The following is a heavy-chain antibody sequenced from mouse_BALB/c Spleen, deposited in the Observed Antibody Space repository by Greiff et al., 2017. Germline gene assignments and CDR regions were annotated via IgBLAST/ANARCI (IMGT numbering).Heavy chain of an antibody. D-gene: IGHD2-3*01. J-gene: IGHJ3*01. CDR3: ARGHDGDSSCAY. CDR2: ISSGGST. CDR1: GFTFSSYA. V-gene: IGHV5-6-5*01. Sequence: EVKVEESGGGLVKPGGSLKLSCAASGFTFSSYAMSWVRQTPEKRLEWVASISSGGSTYYPDSVKGRFTISRDNARNILYLQMSSLRSEDTAMYFCARGHDGDSSCAYWGEGSLVTVSA.